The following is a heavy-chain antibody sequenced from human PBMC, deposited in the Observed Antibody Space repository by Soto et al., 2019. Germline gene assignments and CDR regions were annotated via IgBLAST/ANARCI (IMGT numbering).Heavy chain of an antibody. Sequence: LVLRWGSLRLSCAASGFTFTRYSMNWVRQAPGKGLEWVSSISSTTNYIYYGDSMKGRFTTSRDNAKNSLYLEMNSLRAEDTAVYYCARESEDLTSNFDYWGQGTLVTVSS. CDR3: ARESEDLTSNFDY. CDR2: ISSTTNYI. V-gene: IGHV3-21*06. CDR1: GFTFTRYS. J-gene: IGHJ4*02.